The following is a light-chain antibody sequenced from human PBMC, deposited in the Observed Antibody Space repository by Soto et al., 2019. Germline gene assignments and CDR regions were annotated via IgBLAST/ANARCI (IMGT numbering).Light chain of an antibody. J-gene: IGLJ1*01. V-gene: IGLV2-23*02. CDR1: SSDVGSYNL. CDR3: CSYAGSSTYV. CDR2: GVS. Sequence: QSVLTQPASVSGSPGQSITISCTGTSSDVGSYNLVSWYQQHPGKAPKLMIYGVSKRPSGVSNRFSGSKSGNTASLTISGLQAEDEADYYCCSYAGSSTYVFGTVTKVTVL.